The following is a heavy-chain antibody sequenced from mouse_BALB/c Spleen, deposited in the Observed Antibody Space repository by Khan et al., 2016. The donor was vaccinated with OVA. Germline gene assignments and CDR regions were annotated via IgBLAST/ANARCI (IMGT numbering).Heavy chain of an antibody. CDR3: ARKYYGSNFYYAMDY. CDR2: INTETGEP. V-gene: IGHV9-2-1*01. CDR1: GYTFTDYS. D-gene: IGHD1-1*01. Sequence: QIQLVQSGPELKKPGETVKISCKASGYTFTDYSIHWVKQALGKGLKWMGWINTETGEPTYADDFKGRFAFSLETSASTAYLQINNLKNEDTATYCSARKYYGSNFYYAMDYWGQGTSVTVSS. J-gene: IGHJ4*01.